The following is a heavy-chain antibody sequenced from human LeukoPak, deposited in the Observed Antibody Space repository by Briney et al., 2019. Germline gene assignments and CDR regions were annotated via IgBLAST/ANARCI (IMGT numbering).Heavy chain of an antibody. CDR2: ISPSGTDT. J-gene: IGHJ3*01. D-gene: IGHD5-24*01. CDR1: GFTFTNYA. CDR3: ARRAYNWGAFDF. V-gene: IGHV3-23*01. Sequence: PGGSLRLSCAASGFTFTNYAMNWVRQAPGKGLEWVSTISPSGTDTYYADSVKGRFTISRDISKNTLCLQMNSLRAEDTAVYYCARRAYNWGAFDFWGQGTMITVSS.